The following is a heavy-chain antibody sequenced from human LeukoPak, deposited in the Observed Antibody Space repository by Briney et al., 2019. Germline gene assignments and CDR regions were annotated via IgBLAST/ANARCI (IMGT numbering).Heavy chain of an antibody. CDR3: ARGKDYDILTGFLGDWFDP. V-gene: IGHV4-34*01. D-gene: IGHD3-9*01. J-gene: IGHJ5*02. Sequence: SETLSLTCAVSGGSFSGYYWSWIRQPPGKGLEWIGEINHSGSTNYNPSLQSRVTISVDTSKNQFSLKMSSVTAADTAVYYCARGKDYDILTGFLGDWFDPWGQGTLVTVSS. CDR1: GGSFSGYY. CDR2: INHSGST.